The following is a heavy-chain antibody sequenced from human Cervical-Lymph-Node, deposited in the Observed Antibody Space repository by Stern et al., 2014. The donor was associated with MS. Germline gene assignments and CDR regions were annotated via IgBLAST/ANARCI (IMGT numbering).Heavy chain of an antibody. CDR1: GGSISSYY. CDR2: IYYSGST. Sequence: QVQLQESGPGLVKPSETLSLTCTVSGGSISSYYWSWIRQPPGKGLEWIGYIYYSGSTNYNPSLKSRVTISVDTSKNQFSLKLSSVTAADTAVYYCARRYYYDSSGYSVYDYWGQGTLVTVSS. V-gene: IGHV4-59*01. D-gene: IGHD3-22*01. J-gene: IGHJ4*02. CDR3: ARRYYYDSSGYSVYDY.